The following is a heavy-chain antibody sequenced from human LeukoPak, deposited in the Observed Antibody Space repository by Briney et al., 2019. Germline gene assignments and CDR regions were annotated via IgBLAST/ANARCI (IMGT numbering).Heavy chain of an antibody. CDR2: IRYDGSNK. Sequence: PGGSLRLSCAASGFTFSRYGMHWVRQAPGKGLEWVAFIRYDGSNKYYADSVKGRFTISRDNSKNTLYLQMNSLRAEDMAVYYCAKGELRFLEWLCDYWGQGTLVTVSS. CDR3: AKGELRFLEWLCDY. CDR1: GFTFSRYG. D-gene: IGHD3-3*01. J-gene: IGHJ4*02. V-gene: IGHV3-30*02.